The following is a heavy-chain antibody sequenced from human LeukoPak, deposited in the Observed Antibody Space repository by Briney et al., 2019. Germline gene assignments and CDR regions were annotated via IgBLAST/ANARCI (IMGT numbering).Heavy chain of an antibody. CDR1: GYTFTGYY. Sequence: GASVKVSCKASGYTFTGYYMHWVRQAPGQALEWLGWIKPNSGDTKYGQKFQGRVTVTRDTSISTAYMELNRLTSDDTAVYYCARAGSVVRPPEYFHHWGQGTLVTVST. D-gene: IGHD3-10*01. V-gene: IGHV1-2*02. J-gene: IGHJ1*01. CDR2: IKPNSGDT. CDR3: ARAGSVVRPPEYFHH.